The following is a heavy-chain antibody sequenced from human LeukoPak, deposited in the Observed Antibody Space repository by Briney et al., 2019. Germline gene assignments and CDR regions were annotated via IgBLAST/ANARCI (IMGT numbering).Heavy chain of an antibody. D-gene: IGHD5-12*01. CDR1: GFTFTTYS. Sequence: GGSLGLSCAASGFTFTTYSMNWVRQAPGKGLEWISYISSSSETISYADSVKGRFTISRDNARNSLYLQTDSLRAEDTAVYYCARDLAYWGQGTLVTVSS. CDR2: ISSSSETI. CDR3: ARDLAY. J-gene: IGHJ4*02. V-gene: IGHV3-48*01.